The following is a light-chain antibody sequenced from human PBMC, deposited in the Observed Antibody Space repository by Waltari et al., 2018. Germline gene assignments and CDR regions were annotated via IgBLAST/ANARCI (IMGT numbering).Light chain of an antibody. CDR3: QQSHTYPLT. CDR2: FVS. Sequence: DIQMTQSPSSLSASIGDRVTITCRASQGIRDGLAWYQQKPGKAPRRLIYFVSNLQSGVPSRFSGSGFGTEFTLTISSLQSEDVATYYWQQSHTYPLTFGGGTKVDIK. CDR1: QGIRDG. V-gene: IGKV1-17*01. J-gene: IGKJ4*01.